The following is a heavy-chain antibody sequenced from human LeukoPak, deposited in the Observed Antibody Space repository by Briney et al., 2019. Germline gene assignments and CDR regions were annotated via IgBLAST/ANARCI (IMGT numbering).Heavy chain of an antibody. CDR1: GYTFASYA. J-gene: IGHJ6*02. V-gene: IGHV1-3*01. CDR2: INAGNGNT. D-gene: IGHD6-13*01. Sequence: ASVKVSCKASGYTFASYAVHWVRQAPGQRLEWMGWINAGNGNTKYSQKFQGRVTITRDTSASTAYMELSSLRSEDTAVYYCARVYSSSWYADYGMDVWGQGTTVTVSS. CDR3: ARVYSSSWYADYGMDV.